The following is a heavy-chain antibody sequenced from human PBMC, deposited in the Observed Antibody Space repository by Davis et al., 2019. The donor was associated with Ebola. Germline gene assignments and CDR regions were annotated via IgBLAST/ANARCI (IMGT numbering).Heavy chain of an antibody. J-gene: IGHJ4*02. CDR1: GGSVSSGSYY. V-gene: IGHV4-61*01. CDR3: ARGGYSSSWFY. Sequence: SETLSLTCTVSGGSVSSGSYYWSWIRQPPGKGLAWIGYIYYSGSTNYNPSLKSRVTISVDTSKNQFSLKLSSVTAADTAVYYCARGGYSSSWFYWGQGTLVTVSS. D-gene: IGHD6-13*01. CDR2: IYYSGST.